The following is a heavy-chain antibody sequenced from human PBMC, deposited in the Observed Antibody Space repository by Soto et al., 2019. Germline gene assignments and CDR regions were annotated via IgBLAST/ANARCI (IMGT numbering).Heavy chain of an antibody. CDR1: GFTFSSYA. V-gene: IGHV3-30-3*01. CDR3: ARDRQVGYYGLDV. J-gene: IGHJ6*02. Sequence: GSLRLSCAASGFTFSSYAMHWVRQAPGKGLEWVAFRSYDGSNKYYADSVKGRFTISRDNSKNTLYLQMDSLTTEDTAVYYCARDRQVGYYGLDVWGQGTTVTVSS. CDR2: RSYDGSNK.